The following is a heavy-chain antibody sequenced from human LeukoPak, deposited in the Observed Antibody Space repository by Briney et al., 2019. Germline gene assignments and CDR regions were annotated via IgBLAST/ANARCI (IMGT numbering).Heavy chain of an antibody. CDR3: ARVWGAGIVVVTDY. V-gene: IGHV4-34*01. D-gene: IGHD2-21*02. J-gene: IGHJ4*02. CDR1: GGSFSGYY. CDR2: INHSGST. Sequence: SQTLSLTCAVYGGSFSGYYWSWIRQPPGKGLEWIGEINHSGSTNYNPSLKSRVTISVDTSKNQLSLKLSSVTAADTAVYYCARVWGAGIVVVTDYWGQGTLVTVSS.